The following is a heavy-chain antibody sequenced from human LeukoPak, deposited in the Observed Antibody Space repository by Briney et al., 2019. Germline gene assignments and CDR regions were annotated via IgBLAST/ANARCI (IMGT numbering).Heavy chain of an antibody. CDR2: IYYSGST. Sequence: SETLSLTCTVSGGSISSYYWSWIRQPPGKGLEWIGYIYYSGSTNYNPSLKSRVTISVDTSKNQFSLKLSSVTAADTAVYYCARVLTDSSNWYLYYFDYWGQGTLVTVSS. V-gene: IGHV4-59*01. CDR1: GGSISSYY. CDR3: ARVLTDSSNWYLYYFDY. J-gene: IGHJ4*02. D-gene: IGHD6-13*01.